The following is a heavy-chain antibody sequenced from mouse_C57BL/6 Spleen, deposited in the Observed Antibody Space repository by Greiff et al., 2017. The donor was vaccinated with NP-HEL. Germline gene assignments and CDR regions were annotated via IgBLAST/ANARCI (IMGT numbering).Heavy chain of an antibody. D-gene: IGHD1-1*01. J-gene: IGHJ4*01. Sequence: QVQLKESGAELARPGASVKLSCKASGYTFTSYGISWVKQRTGQGLEWIGEIYPRSGNTYYNEKFKGKATLTADKSSSTAYMELRSLTSEDSAVYFCARITLDGPMDYWGQGTSVTVSS. CDR2: IYPRSGNT. V-gene: IGHV1-81*01. CDR1: GYTFTSYG. CDR3: ARITLDGPMDY.